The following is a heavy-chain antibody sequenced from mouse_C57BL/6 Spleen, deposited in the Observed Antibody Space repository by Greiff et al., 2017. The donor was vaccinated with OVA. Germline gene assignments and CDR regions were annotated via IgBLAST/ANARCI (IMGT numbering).Heavy chain of an antibody. J-gene: IGHJ4*01. CDR3: ARNEGLRREGAMDY. V-gene: IGHV2-2*01. CDR2: IWSGGST. CDR1: GFSLTSYG. D-gene: IGHD2-4*01. Sequence: QVQLKESGPGLVQPSQSLSITCTVSGFSLTSYGVHWVRQSPGKGLEWLGVIWSGGSTDYNAAFISRLSISKDNSKSQVCFKMNSLQADDTAIYYCARNEGLRREGAMDYWGQGTSVTVSS.